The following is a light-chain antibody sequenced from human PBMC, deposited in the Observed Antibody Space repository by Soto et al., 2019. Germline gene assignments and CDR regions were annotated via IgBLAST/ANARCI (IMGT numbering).Light chain of an antibody. CDR1: DSDVGAYKY. V-gene: IGLV2-11*01. J-gene: IGLJ2*01. CDR3: SSNTGTFTRVV. CDR2: DVN. Sequence: QSALTQPRSVSGSPGQSVTLSCTGIDSDVGAYKYVSWYQQYPGKAPKLIIFDVNNRPSGVPDRFSGSKSGNTASLTISWLQAEDEADYYCSSNTGTFTRVVFGGGTKLTVL.